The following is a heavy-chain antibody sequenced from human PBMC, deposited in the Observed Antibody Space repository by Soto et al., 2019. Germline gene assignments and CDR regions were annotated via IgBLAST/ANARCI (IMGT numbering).Heavy chain of an antibody. Sequence: SVKVSCKASGGTFSSYAISWVRQAPGQGLEWMGGIIPIFGTANYAQKFQGRVTITADESTSTAYMELSSLRSEDTAVYYCASRPYWGGDLCVFDIGGQGKRVPV. J-gene: IGHJ3*02. CDR2: IIPIFGTA. CDR3: ASRPYWGGDLCVFDI. V-gene: IGHV1-69*13. D-gene: IGHD2-21*01. CDR1: GGTFSSYA.